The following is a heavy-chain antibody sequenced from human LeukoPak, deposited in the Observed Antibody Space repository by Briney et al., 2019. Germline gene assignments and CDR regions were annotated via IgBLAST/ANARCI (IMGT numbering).Heavy chain of an antibody. CDR1: GFSVSSNY. CDR3: ARGAIVGATTPFDY. D-gene: IGHD1-26*01. V-gene: IGHV3-66*02. Sequence: GGSLRLSCAASGFSVSSNYMSWVRQAPGKGLEWVSVIYSGDNTYYADSVKGRFTISRDNSKNTLYLQMNSLRAEDTAVYYCARGAIVGATTPFDYWGQGTLVTVPS. J-gene: IGHJ4*02. CDR2: IYSGDNT.